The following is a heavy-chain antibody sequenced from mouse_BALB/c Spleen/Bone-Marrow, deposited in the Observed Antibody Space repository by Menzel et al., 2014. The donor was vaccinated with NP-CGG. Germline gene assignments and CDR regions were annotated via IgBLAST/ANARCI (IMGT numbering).Heavy chain of an antibody. D-gene: IGHD2-10*01. Sequence: QVTLKECGPGLVQPSQSLPITCTVSGFSLTSYGVHWVRQSPGKGLEWLGVIWSGGSTDYNAAFISRLSISKDNSKSQVFFKMNSLQANDTAIYYCARNTCYDNPFAYWGQGTLVTVSA. V-gene: IGHV2-2*02. CDR3: ARNTCYDNPFAY. CDR1: GFSLTSYG. CDR2: IWSGGST. J-gene: IGHJ3*01.